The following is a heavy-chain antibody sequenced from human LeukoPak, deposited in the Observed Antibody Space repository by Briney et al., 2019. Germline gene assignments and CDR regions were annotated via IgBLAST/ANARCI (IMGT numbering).Heavy chain of an antibody. J-gene: IGHJ4*02. V-gene: IGHV1-2*02. D-gene: IGHD1-26*01. CDR2: INPNSGGT. CDR1: GYSLSDYY. CDR3: ARVYLGATRGAFDY. Sequence: VASVKVSCKASGYSLSDYYLHWVRQAPGQGLEWMGWINPNSGGTNYAQKFQGRVTMTRDTSISTAYMELSRLRSDDTAVYYCARVYLGATRGAFDYWGQGTLVTVSS.